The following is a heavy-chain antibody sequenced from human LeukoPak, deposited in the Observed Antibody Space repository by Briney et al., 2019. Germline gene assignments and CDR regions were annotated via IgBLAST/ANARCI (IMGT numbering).Heavy chain of an antibody. V-gene: IGHV4-59*01. CDR2: IYYSGST. D-gene: IGHD3-3*01. Sequence: SETLSLTCTVSGGSISSYYWSWVRQPPGKGLEWIGSIYYSGSTNYNPSLKSRFTISVDTAKNQCSLKLSSVPAADTAVYYCARDVTGDFGSGYHNYYYYYMDVWGKGTTVTVSS. J-gene: IGHJ6*03. CDR1: GGSISSYY. CDR3: ARDVTGDFGSGYHNYYYYYMDV.